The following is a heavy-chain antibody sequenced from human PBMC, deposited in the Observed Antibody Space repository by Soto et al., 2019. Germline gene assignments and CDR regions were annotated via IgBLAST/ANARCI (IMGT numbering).Heavy chain of an antibody. CDR2: IIPIFGTT. CDR3: ARDLGSGYDPGDY. D-gene: IGHD5-12*01. V-gene: IGHV1-69*14. Sequence: QVQLVQSGAEVKKPGSSVKVSCKTSGDIFSGYSISWVRQAPGQGLEWMGGIIPIFGTTNYAQRFHGRVTITEDKSTSKVYMELYSLKSEDTAVYYCARDLGSGYDPGDYWGQGTLVTVSS. CDR1: GDIFSGYS. J-gene: IGHJ4*02.